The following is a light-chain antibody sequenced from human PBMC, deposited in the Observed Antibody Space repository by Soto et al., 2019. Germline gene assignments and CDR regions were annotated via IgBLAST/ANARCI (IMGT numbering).Light chain of an antibody. CDR1: HSVSTN. V-gene: IGKV3-15*01. J-gene: IGKJ3*01. CDR3: QFRGLF. Sequence: EIVLTQSPATLSVSPGERATLSCRASHSVSTNLAWYQQKPGQAPRLLIYGASTRATGIPARFSGSGSGTEFTLTISSLQSEDFAVYSCQFRGLFFGTGTKVDIK. CDR2: GAS.